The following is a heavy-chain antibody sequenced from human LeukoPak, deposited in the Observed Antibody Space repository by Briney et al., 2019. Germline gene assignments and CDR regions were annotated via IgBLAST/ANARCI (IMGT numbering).Heavy chain of an antibody. J-gene: IGHJ6*03. Sequence: SETLSLTCTVSGGSISSYYWSWIRQPAGKGLEWIGSIYYSGSTYYNPSLKSRVTISVDTSKNQFSLKVDSVTAADTAVYYCARDHPTPTTGYMDVWGKGTTVTVSS. CDR2: IYYSGST. D-gene: IGHD1-26*01. V-gene: IGHV4-59*05. CDR3: ARDHPTPTTGYMDV. CDR1: GGSISSYY.